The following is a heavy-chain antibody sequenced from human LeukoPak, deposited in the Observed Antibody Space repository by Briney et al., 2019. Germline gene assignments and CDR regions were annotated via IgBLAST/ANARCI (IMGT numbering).Heavy chain of an antibody. J-gene: IGHJ6*03. Sequence: ASVKVSCKASVYTFTTYDINWVRQATGQGLEWMVWMNHNNYNTGYEQKFQGRVTITRKPSISTAYMKLSSLRSEGSAVYYCARGTVRRFYSGYYFYMDVWGKGTTVTVSS. CDR2: MNHNNYNT. CDR1: VYTFTTYD. CDR3: ARGTVRRFYSGYYFYMDV. V-gene: IGHV1-8*01. D-gene: IGHD2-15*01.